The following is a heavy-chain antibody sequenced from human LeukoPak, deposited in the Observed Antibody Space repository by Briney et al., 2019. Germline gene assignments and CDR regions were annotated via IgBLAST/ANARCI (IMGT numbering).Heavy chain of an antibody. CDR1: GGTFISYA. V-gene: IGHV1-69*13. Sequence: ASVKVSCKASGGTFISYAISWVRQAPGQGLEWMGGIIPIFGTANYAQKFQGRVTITADESTSTAYMELSSLRSEDTAVYYCAREENDFWSGYPFPKNFDYWGQGTLVTVSS. D-gene: IGHD3-3*01. J-gene: IGHJ4*02. CDR3: AREENDFWSGYPFPKNFDY. CDR2: IIPIFGTA.